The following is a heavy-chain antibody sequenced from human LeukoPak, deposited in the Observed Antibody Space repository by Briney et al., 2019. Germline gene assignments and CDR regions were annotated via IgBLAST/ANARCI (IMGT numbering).Heavy chain of an antibody. CDR1: GFTFSSYA. V-gene: IGHV3-23*01. D-gene: IGHD6-19*01. J-gene: IGHJ4*02. CDR3: AKDPGSGWYWGYFDY. CDR2: ISGSGGST. Sequence: GGSLRLXCAACGFTFSSYAMSWVRQAPGKGLEWVSAISGSGGSTYYADSVKGRFTISRDNSKNTLYLQMNSLRAEDTAVYYCAKDPGSGWYWGYFDYWGQGTLVTVSS.